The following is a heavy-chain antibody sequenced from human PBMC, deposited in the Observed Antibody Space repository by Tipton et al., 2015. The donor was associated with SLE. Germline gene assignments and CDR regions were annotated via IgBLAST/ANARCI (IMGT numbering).Heavy chain of an antibody. V-gene: IGHV4-59*01. J-gene: IGHJ4*02. CDR2: IYYSGST. CDR1: GGSFSGYY. CDR3: ARDMGGPFDY. Sequence: TLSLTCAVYGGSFSGYYWSWIRQPPGKGLEWIGNIYYSGSTNYNPSLKSRVIMSVDMSNIQFSLKLTSVTAEDTAVYYCARDMGGPFDYWGQGTLVTVSS. D-gene: IGHD3-16*01.